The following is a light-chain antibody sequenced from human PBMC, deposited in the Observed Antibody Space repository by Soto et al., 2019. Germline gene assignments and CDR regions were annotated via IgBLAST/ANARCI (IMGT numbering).Light chain of an antibody. V-gene: IGKV3D-20*02. Sequence: TVLTQSPGTRSLSPGERATLSCRASQNVSSNLLVWYQQHPGQAPRLLIFGASTRATGIPDRFSGSGSGTDFTLTISSLEPEDFAVYYCQQRSNWLPITFGQGTRLEIK. CDR3: QQRSNWLPIT. CDR1: QNVSSNL. J-gene: IGKJ5*01. CDR2: GAS.